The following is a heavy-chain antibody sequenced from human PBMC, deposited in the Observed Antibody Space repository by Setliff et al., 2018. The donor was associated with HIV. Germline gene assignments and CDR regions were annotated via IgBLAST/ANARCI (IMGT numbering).Heavy chain of an antibody. Sequence: PSETLSLTCTVSGGSISNYYWSWIRQPPGKGLEWIGYIYYSGSTYYNPSLKSRVTISVDTSKNQFSLKVSSVTAADTAVYYCARDRGGGYNNLDYWGQGTLVTVSS. CDR2: IYYSGST. CDR3: ARDRGGGYNNLDY. CDR1: GGSISNYY. D-gene: IGHD5-12*01. J-gene: IGHJ4*02. V-gene: IGHV4-30-4*08.